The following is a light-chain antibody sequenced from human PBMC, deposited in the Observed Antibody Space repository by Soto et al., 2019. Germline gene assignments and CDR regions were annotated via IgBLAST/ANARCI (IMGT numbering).Light chain of an antibody. CDR3: CSYADNYSYV. Sequence: LTQPRSVSGSPGQSVTISCTGTSSDVGAYNYVSWYQQHPGKAPKLMTYDVSKRPSGVPDRFSGSKSGNTASLTISGLQAEDEADYYCCSYADNYSYVFGTGTKATVL. CDR1: SSDVGAYNY. V-gene: IGLV2-11*01. CDR2: DVS. J-gene: IGLJ1*01.